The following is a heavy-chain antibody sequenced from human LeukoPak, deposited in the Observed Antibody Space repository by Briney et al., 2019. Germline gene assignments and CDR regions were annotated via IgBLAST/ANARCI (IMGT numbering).Heavy chain of an antibody. CDR3: ARRGIAAAGADY. CDR2: INHSGST. D-gene: IGHD6-13*01. J-gene: IGHJ4*02. CDR1: GGSFSGYY. V-gene: IGHV4-34*01. Sequence: PSETLSLTCAVYGGSFSGYYWSWIRQPPGKGLEWIGEINHSGSTNYNPSLKSRVTISVDTSKNQFSLKLSSVTAADTAAYYCARRGIAAAGADYWGQGTLVTVSS.